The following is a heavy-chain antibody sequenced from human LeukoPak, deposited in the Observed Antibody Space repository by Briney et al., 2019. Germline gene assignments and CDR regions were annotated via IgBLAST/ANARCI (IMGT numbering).Heavy chain of an antibody. V-gene: IGHV3-64D*06. CDR2: INGSRYRT. CDR1: GFTFSTYA. Sequence: GWALRLSCSASGFTFSTYAMHWVRQAPGKGLEYVSVINGSRYRTYYADSVKGRFTISRDNSKNKVYLQMSSLRVEDTAVYYCVLVVASDRYFDYWGEGTVVTVSS. J-gene: IGHJ4*02. D-gene: IGHD2-15*01. CDR3: VLVVASDRYFDY.